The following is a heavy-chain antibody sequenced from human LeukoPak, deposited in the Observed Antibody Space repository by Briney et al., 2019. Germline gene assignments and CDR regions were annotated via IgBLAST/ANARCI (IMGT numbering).Heavy chain of an antibody. Sequence: GGALRLSCVASGFTFSSYWMSWVRQAPGKGLEWVANIKQDGSEKYYVDSVKGRFTISRDNAKNSLYLQMNSLRAEDTAVYYCARALEPYYFDYWGQGTLVTVSS. CDR3: ARALEPYYFDY. D-gene: IGHD1-1*01. CDR1: GFTFSSYW. CDR2: IKQDGSEK. V-gene: IGHV3-7*03. J-gene: IGHJ4*02.